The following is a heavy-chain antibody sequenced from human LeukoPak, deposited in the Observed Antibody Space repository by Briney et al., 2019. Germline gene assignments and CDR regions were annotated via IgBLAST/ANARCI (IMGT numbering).Heavy chain of an antibody. CDR3: VRDLILVWTPGDDFDH. J-gene: IGHJ4*02. V-gene: IGHV3-74*01. Sequence: PGGSLRLSCAASGFTLSNYWMHWVRQAPGKGLEWVSRINERATIISYADSVKGRLTISRENARTTLYLQMNSLTAEDTAVYYCVRDLILVWTPGDDFDHWGQGPLVTVSS. D-gene: IGHD3-16*01. CDR2: INERATII. CDR1: GFTLSNYW.